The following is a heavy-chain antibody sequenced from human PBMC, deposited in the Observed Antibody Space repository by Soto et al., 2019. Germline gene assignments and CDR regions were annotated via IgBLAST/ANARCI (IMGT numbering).Heavy chain of an antibody. CDR1: GYTFTGYY. D-gene: IGHD3-22*01. Sequence: ASVKVSCKASGYTFTGYYMHWVRQAPEQGLEWMGWINPNSGGTNYAQKFQGRVTMTRDTSISTAYMELSRLRSDDTAVYYCARGGTPTYYYDSSGYRKNWFDPWGQGTLVTVSS. CDR2: INPNSGGT. CDR3: ARGGTPTYYYDSSGYRKNWFDP. J-gene: IGHJ5*02. V-gene: IGHV1-2*02.